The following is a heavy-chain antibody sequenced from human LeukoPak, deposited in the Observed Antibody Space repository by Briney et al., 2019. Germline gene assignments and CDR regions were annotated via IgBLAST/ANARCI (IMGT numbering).Heavy chain of an antibody. CDR1: GGSISSYY. J-gene: IGHJ3*02. CDR2: IYYSGST. Sequence: SETLSLTCTVSGGSISSYYWSWIRQPPGKGLEWIGYIYYSGSTNYNPSLKSRVTISVDTSKNQFSLKLSSVTAADTAVYYCARLTHDSSGYYLDRAFDIWGQGTMVTVSS. CDR3: ARLTHDSSGYYLDRAFDI. D-gene: IGHD3-22*01. V-gene: IGHV4-59*08.